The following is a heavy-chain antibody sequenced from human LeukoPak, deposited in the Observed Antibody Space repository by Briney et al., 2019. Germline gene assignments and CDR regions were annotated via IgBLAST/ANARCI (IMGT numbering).Heavy chain of an antibody. CDR3: AKTLQRYCSGGSCFDAFDI. D-gene: IGHD2-15*01. CDR2: IEYSGGSA. J-gene: IGHJ3*02. V-gene: IGHV3-23*01. CDR1: GFTLSSYE. Sequence: GGSLRLSCIVSGFTLSSYEMSWIRQAPGKGLEWVASIEYSGGSAYYADSVKGRFSISREDSKTTLYLQMNSLRAEDTAIYYCAKTLQRYCSGGSCFDAFDIWGQGTMVTVSS.